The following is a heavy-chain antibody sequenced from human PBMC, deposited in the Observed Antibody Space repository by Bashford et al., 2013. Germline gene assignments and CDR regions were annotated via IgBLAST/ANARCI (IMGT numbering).Heavy chain of an antibody. CDR2: INPSGGAT. Sequence: ASVKVSCKPFGYTFTDYYFHWVRQAPGQRLEWMGWINPSGGATRYAQMFQGRVTMTTDTSIATAYMDLSGLRSDDTAVYYCARGGWVYSSSPYYGMDVWGQGTTVTVSS. J-gene: IGHJ6*02. CDR1: GYTFTDYY. D-gene: IGHD6-13*01. CDR3: ARGGWVYSSSPYYGMDV. V-gene: IGHV1-2*02.